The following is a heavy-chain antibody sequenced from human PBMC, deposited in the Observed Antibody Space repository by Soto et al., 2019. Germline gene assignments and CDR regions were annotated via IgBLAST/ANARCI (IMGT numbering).Heavy chain of an antibody. V-gene: IGHV4-30-4*01. CDR1: GGSISSGDYY. CDR2: IYYSGST. CDR3: ARVGLQDYYDSSGPFDY. D-gene: IGHD3-22*01. Sequence: SETLSLTCTVSGGSISSGDYYWSWIRQPPGRGLEWIGYIYYSGSTYYNPSLKSRVTISVDTSKNQFSLKLSSVTAADTAVYYCARVGLQDYYDSSGPFDYWGQGTLVTVSS. J-gene: IGHJ4*02.